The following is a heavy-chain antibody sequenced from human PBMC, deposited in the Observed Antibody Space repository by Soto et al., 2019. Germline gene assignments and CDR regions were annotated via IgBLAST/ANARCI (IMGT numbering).Heavy chain of an antibody. Sequence: ASVKVSCKASGYTFTSYDINWVRHATGQGLEWMGWMNPNSGNTGYAQKFQGRVTMTRNTSISTAYMELSSLRSEDTAVYYCARLTTVTTYDAFDIWGQGTMVT. V-gene: IGHV1-8*01. CDR3: ARLTTVTTYDAFDI. CDR2: MNPNSGNT. J-gene: IGHJ3*02. D-gene: IGHD4-17*01. CDR1: GYTFTSYD.